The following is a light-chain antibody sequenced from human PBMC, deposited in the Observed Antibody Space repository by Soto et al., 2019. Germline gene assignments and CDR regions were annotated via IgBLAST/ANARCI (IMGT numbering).Light chain of an antibody. CDR2: GAS. V-gene: IGKV3-15*01. J-gene: IGKJ1*01. CDR1: QSVSSN. Sequence: EIVMTQSPATLSVSPGERATLSCRASQSVSSNLAWYQQKPGQAPRLLMYGASTRATGIPDRFSGSGSGTEFTLTISSLQSEDFAVYYGQQHNNCPPWTFGQGTKVEIK. CDR3: QQHNNCPPWT.